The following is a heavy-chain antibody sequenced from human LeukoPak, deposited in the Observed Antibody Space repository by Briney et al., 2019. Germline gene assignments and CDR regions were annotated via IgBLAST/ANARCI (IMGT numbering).Heavy chain of an antibody. Sequence: GGSLRLSCAASGFTFGDYAMHWVRRSRGKGLEWVSGISWNSGSISYADSVKGRFTISRDNAKNSLYLQMNSLRAEDTALYYCAKDSLAAATYYYCVMDVWGQGTTVTVSS. CDR2: ISWNSGSI. D-gene: IGHD6-13*01. J-gene: IGHJ6*02. V-gene: IGHV3-9*01. CDR1: GFTFGDYA. CDR3: AKDSLAAATYYYCVMDV.